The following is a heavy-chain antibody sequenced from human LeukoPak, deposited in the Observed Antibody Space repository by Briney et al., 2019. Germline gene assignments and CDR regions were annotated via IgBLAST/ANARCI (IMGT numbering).Heavy chain of an antibody. CDR2: ISGSGGST. J-gene: IGHJ4*02. V-gene: IGHV3-23*01. D-gene: IGHD1-26*01. CDR3: AKLSEVGPPRE. Sequence: PGGSLRLSCAASGFTFSSYAMHWVRQAPGKGLEWVSGISGSGGSTYHADSVKGRFTISRDNSKHTVDLQMNSLRAEDTAVYYCAKLSEVGPPREWGQGTQVSVSS. CDR1: GFTFSSYA.